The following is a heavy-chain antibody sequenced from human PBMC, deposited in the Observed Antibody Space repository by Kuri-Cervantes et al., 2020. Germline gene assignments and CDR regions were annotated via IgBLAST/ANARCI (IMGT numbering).Heavy chain of an antibody. CDR1: GGSISSGSYY. CDR2: IYTSGST. Sequence: SETLTLTCKVSGGSISSGSYYWSWIRQPAGKGLEWIGRIYTSGSTNHNPSLKSRVTASVDTSKNHFSLKLSSVTAADTAVYYRARDVWPAHYFDYWGQGTLVTVSS. V-gene: IGHV4-61*02. J-gene: IGHJ4*02. D-gene: IGHD2-8*01. CDR3: ARDVWPAHYFDY.